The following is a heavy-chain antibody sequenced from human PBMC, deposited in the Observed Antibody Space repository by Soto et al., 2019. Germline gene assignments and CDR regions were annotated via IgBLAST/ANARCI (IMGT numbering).Heavy chain of an antibody. CDR2: ISAFNGNT. CDR1: GYMFRSYG. V-gene: IGHV1-18*01. Sequence: QVQLVQSGAEVKRPGASVKVSCKASGYMFRSYGISWVRQAPGQGLEWMGWISAFNGNTNYLQNLQGRVTMTTDTSTSTAYMELRTLRSDDSAMYYCARDGGYGAGSYFDYWGQGTLVTVSS. CDR3: ARDGGYGAGSYFDY. D-gene: IGHD3-10*01. J-gene: IGHJ4*02.